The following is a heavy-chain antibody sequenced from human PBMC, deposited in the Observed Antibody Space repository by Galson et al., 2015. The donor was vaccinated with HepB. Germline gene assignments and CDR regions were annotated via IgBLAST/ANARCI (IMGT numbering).Heavy chain of an antibody. Sequence: SVKVSCKASGGTLSSYAISWVRQAPGQGLEWMGGIIPIFGTANYAQKFQGRVTITADESTSTAYMELSSLRSEDTAVYYRARDPPYCSSTSCYTSEYFQHWGQGTLVTVSS. D-gene: IGHD2-2*02. CDR3: ARDPPYCSSTSCYTSEYFQH. J-gene: IGHJ1*01. CDR2: IIPIFGTA. V-gene: IGHV1-69*13. CDR1: GGTLSSYA.